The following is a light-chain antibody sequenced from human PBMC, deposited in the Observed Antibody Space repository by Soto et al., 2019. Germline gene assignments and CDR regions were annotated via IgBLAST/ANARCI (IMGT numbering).Light chain of an antibody. CDR2: GAS. J-gene: IGKJ1*01. CDR1: QSVSSN. Sequence: EIVMTQSPATLSVSPGERATLSCRASQSVSSNLARYQQKPGQAPRLLIYGASTRATGIPARFSGSGSGTESTLTISSLQSEDFAFYYCQQYDNWPPWTFGQGTKVEIK. V-gene: IGKV3-15*01. CDR3: QQYDNWPPWT.